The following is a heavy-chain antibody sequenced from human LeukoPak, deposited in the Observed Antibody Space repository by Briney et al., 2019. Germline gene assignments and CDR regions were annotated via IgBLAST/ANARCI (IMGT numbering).Heavy chain of an antibody. Sequence: PSETLSLTCTVSGGSISSYYWSWIRQPAGKGLEWIGRIYTSWSTNYNPSLKSRFTISVDTSKNQFSLKMNSVTAEDTAVYYCARDPYGYSSGWYYDYWGQGTLVTVSS. CDR2: IYTSWST. J-gene: IGHJ4*02. V-gene: IGHV4-4*07. CDR3: ARDPYGYSSGWYYDY. D-gene: IGHD6-19*01. CDR1: GGSISSYY.